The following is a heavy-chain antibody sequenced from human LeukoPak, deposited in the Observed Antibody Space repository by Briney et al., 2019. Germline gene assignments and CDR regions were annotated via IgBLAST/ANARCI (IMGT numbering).Heavy chain of an antibody. CDR1: GVSISSSSYY. V-gene: IGHV4-39*01. J-gene: IGHJ4*02. CDR3: AGSITMVRGVINY. CDR2: IYYSGST. D-gene: IGHD3-10*01. Sequence: SETLSLTCTVSGVSISSSSYYWGWIRQPPGKGLEWIGSIYYSGSTYYNPSLKSRVTISVDTSKNQFSLKLSSVTAADTAVYYCAGSITMVRGVINYWGQGTLVTVSS.